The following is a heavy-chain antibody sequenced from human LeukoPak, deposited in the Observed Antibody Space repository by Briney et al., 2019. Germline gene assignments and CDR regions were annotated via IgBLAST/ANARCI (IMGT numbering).Heavy chain of an antibody. Sequence: PGGSLRLSCAASGFSFSSYGMHWVRQAPGKGLEWVAVIWDDGSYKYYADSVKGRFTISRDNSKNTLYLQMNSLRAEDTAVCYCAKPTRGSGGSFLIDYWGQGTLVTVSS. CDR3: AKPTRGSGGSFLIDY. J-gene: IGHJ4*02. V-gene: IGHV3-33*06. CDR2: IWDDGSYK. D-gene: IGHD2-15*01. CDR1: GFSFSSYG.